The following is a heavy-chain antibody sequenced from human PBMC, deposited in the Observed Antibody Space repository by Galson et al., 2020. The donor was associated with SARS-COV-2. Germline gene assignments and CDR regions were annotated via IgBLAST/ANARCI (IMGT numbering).Heavy chain of an antibody. Sequence: VSGPTLVKPTQTLTLTCTFSGFSLSTSGVGVGWIRQPPGKALEWLALIYWDDDKRYSPSLKSRLTITKDTSKNQVVLTMTNMDPVDTATYYCARRMVATLWGSLDYWGQGTLVTVSS. CDR2: IYWDDDK. CDR3: ARRMVATLWGSLDY. V-gene: IGHV2-5*02. D-gene: IGHD5-12*01. J-gene: IGHJ4*02. CDR1: GFSLSTSGVG.